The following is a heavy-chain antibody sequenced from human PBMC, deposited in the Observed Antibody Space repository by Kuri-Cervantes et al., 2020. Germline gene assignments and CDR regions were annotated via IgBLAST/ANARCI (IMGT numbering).Heavy chain of an antibody. V-gene: IGHV4-39*01. CDR1: GGSISSSSYY. CDR3: ATLGSFGVVGY. Sequence: ESLKISCTVSGGSISSSSYYWGWIRQPPGKGLEWIGSIYYSGSTYYNPSLKSRVTISVDTSKNQFSLKLNSVTAADTAVHYCATLGSFGVVGYWGQGTLVTVSS. CDR2: IYYSGST. J-gene: IGHJ4*02. D-gene: IGHD3-3*01.